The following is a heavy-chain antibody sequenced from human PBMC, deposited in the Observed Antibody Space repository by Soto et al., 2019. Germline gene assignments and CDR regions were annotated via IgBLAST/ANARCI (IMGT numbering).Heavy chain of an antibody. D-gene: IGHD6-6*01. V-gene: IGHV3-30*18. CDR3: AKDPSVYSNSWWFDP. J-gene: IGHJ5*02. CDR2: ISYDGSIK. CDR1: GFTFSSYG. Sequence: ESGGGVVQPGRSLRLSCAASGFTFSSYGMHWVRQAPGKGLEWVAVISYDGSIKYYADSVKGRFTISRDNSKNTLYLLVNSLRAEDTAVYYCAKDPSVYSNSWWFDPWGQGSLVTVSS.